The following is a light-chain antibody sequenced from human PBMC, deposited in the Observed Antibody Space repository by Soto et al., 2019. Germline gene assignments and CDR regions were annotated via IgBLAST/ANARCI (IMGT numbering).Light chain of an antibody. CDR3: QVWDSSTGV. CDR2: RDT. CDR1: NIGNKH. Sequence: SYELAQPLSVSVALGQTARITCGGNNIGNKHVHWYQQKPGQAPVLVIYRDTSRPSGIPERFSGSNSGNTATLTISRAQAGDEADYYCQVWDSSTGVFGTGTKVTVL. J-gene: IGLJ1*01. V-gene: IGLV3-9*01.